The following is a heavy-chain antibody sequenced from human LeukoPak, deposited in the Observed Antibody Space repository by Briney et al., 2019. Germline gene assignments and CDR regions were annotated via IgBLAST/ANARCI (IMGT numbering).Heavy chain of an antibody. D-gene: IGHD1-26*01. CDR3: ARQGARYSPLSF. J-gene: IGHJ4*02. V-gene: IGHV4-59*01. Sequence: PSETLSLTCTVSGGSINGYYWTWIRQPPGKGLEWIGYIYYSGSTNYSPSLKSRVTISVDTSKNQFSLRLSSVTAADTALYYCARQGARYSPLSFWGQGTLVTVSS. CDR2: IYYSGST. CDR1: GGSINGYY.